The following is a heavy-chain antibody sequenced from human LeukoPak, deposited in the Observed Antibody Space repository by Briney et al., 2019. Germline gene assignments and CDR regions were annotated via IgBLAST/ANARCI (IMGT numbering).Heavy chain of an antibody. D-gene: IGHD3-3*01. CDR1: GYTFTGYY. CDR2: INPNSGGT. J-gene: IGHJ5*02. CDR3: ARTAVRITIFGVVPNWFDP. V-gene: IGHV1-2*06. Sequence: ASVKVSCKASGYTFTGYYTHWVRQAPGQGLEWMGRINPNSGGTNYAQKFQGRVTITRDTSISTAYMELSRLRSDDTAVYYCARTAVRITIFGVVPNWFDPWGQGTPVTVSS.